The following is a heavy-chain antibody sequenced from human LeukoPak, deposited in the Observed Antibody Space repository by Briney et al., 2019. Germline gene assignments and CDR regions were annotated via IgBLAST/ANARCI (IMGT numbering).Heavy chain of an antibody. Sequence: GGSLRLSCAASGFTFSSYAMSWVRQAPGKGLEWVSAISGSGGGTYYADSVKGRFTISRDNSKNTLYLQMNSLRVEDTAVYYCARYGDSGSGHDYWGQGTLVTVSS. CDR2: ISGSGGGT. CDR1: GFTFSSYA. CDR3: ARYGDSGSGHDY. V-gene: IGHV3-23*01. D-gene: IGHD3-10*01. J-gene: IGHJ4*02.